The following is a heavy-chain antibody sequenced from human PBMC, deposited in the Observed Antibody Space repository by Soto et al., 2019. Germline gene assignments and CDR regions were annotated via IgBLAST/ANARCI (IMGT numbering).Heavy chain of an antibody. V-gene: IGHV3-11*01. CDR2: ISNSGHAI. Sequence: QVQLVESGGGMVKPVGYLRLSCVASGFTFSDYYMSWIRQATGKGLEWVSYISNSGHAIYYADSVKGRFTVSRDNSNNSRYLQLDSLRADDTAIYYGARDARYASSSYGFDVWGQGTTVSVSS. D-gene: IGHD6-13*01. CDR3: ARDARYASSSYGFDV. CDR1: GFTFSDYY. J-gene: IGHJ6*02.